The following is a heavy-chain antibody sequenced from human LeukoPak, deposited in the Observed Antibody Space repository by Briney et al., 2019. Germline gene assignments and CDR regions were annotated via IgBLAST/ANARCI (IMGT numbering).Heavy chain of an antibody. J-gene: IGHJ3*02. Sequence: GGSLGLSCVASGFPFSSYSMNWVRQASGKGLEWVSYITRSSVVICADSVQGRFTISRDNAKNSLYLQMNSLRVEDTAVYYCVRDYYWAFDIWGRGTMVTVSS. CDR1: GFPFSSYS. CDR3: VRDYYWAFDI. CDR2: ITRSSVVI. V-gene: IGHV3-48*01. D-gene: IGHD3-10*01.